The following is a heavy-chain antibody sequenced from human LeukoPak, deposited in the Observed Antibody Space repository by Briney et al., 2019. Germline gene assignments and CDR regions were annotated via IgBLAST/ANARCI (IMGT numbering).Heavy chain of an antibody. J-gene: IGHJ5*02. V-gene: IGHV1-2*02. CDR1: GYTFTGYY. D-gene: IGHD3-10*01. CDR3: ARGGSGSYFSWLDP. CDR2: INPNSGGT. Sequence: AASVKVSCKASGYTFTGYYIHWVRQAPGQGLECMGWINPNSGGTNYAQKFQGRVTMTRDTSIRTAYMDLSRLRSDDTAVYYCARGGSGSYFSWLDPWGQGTLVTVSS.